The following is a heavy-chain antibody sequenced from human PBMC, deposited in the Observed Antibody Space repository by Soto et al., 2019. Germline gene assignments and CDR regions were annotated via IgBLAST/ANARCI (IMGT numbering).Heavy chain of an antibody. V-gene: IGHV4-59*08. Sequence: SETLSLTCAVSSGSISGYYWGWIRQPPGRGLEWIGYVYYSGSTNYNPALKSRVTISVDTSKNQFSLKLSSVTAADTAVYYCARHWSTGQSAFDIWGQGTMVTVSS. CDR3: ARHWSTGQSAFDI. CDR1: SGSISGYY. D-gene: IGHD3-3*01. J-gene: IGHJ3*02. CDR2: VYYSGST.